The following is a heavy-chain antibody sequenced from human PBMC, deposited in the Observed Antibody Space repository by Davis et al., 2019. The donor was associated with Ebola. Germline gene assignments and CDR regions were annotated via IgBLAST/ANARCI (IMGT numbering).Heavy chain of an antibody. D-gene: IGHD6-19*01. CDR1: GGSIRSSMR. Sequence: MPSETLSLTCAVSGGSIRSSMRWRWVRQSPGKGLEWIGEIYHDGTTNYNQSLQSRVTISLDKSKNQFSLKLTSVTAAYTAVYFCARLLIDSSGWYFYGMDVWGKGTTVTVSS. CDR2: IYHDGTT. J-gene: IGHJ6*04. V-gene: IGHV4-4*02. CDR3: ARLLIDSSGWYFYGMDV.